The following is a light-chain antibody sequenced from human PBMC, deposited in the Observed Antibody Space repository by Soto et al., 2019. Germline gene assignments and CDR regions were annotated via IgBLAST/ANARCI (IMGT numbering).Light chain of an antibody. Sequence: DSQMTQAPSTLSASVGDRVTITCRASQIIGYWLAWYQQKPGKAPNLLIYDASSLESGVPSRFSGSGSGTEFTLTISSLQPDDFATYYCQQYNSYPWTFGHGTKV. CDR2: DAS. CDR1: QIIGYW. J-gene: IGKJ1*01. CDR3: QQYNSYPWT. V-gene: IGKV1-5*01.